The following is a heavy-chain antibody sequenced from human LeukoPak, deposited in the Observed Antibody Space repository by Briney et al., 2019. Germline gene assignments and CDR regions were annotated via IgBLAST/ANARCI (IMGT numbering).Heavy chain of an antibody. Sequence: PSETLSLTCTVPGGSISSGDYYWSWIRQPPGKGLAWIGYIYYSGSTYYNPSLKSRVTISVDTSKNQFSLKLSSVTAADTAVYYCARGVSRYSYGYYSYYYMDVWGKGTTVTVSS. CDR3: ARGVSRYSYGYYSYYYMDV. CDR2: IYYSGST. J-gene: IGHJ6*03. V-gene: IGHV4-30-4*08. CDR1: GGSISSGDYY. D-gene: IGHD5-18*01.